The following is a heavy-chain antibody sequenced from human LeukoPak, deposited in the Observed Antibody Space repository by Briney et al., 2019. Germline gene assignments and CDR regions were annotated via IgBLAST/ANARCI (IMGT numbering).Heavy chain of an antibody. Sequence: GSLRLSCAASGFTFSDYYMSWIRQAPGKGLEWVSYISSSGSTIYYADSVKGRFTISRDNAKNSLYLQMNSLRAEDTAVYYCARDREQLDVYYYYGMDVWGQGTTVTVSS. D-gene: IGHD6-13*01. V-gene: IGHV3-11*01. J-gene: IGHJ6*02. CDR1: GFTFSDYY. CDR3: ARDREQLDVYYYYGMDV. CDR2: ISSSGSTI.